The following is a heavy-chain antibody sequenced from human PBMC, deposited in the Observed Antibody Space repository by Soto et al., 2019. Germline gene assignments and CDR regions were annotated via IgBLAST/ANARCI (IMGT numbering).Heavy chain of an antibody. CDR3: ARRTDFWSGDDAFDI. CDR1: GGSISSYY. Sequence: QVQLQESGPGLVKPSETLYLTCTVSGGSISSYYWSWIRQPPGKGLEWIGYIYYSGSTNYNPSLKSRVTISVDTSKNQFSLKLSSVTAADTAVYYCARRTDFWSGDDAFDIWGQGTMVTVSS. V-gene: IGHV4-59*08. J-gene: IGHJ3*02. CDR2: IYYSGST. D-gene: IGHD3-3*01.